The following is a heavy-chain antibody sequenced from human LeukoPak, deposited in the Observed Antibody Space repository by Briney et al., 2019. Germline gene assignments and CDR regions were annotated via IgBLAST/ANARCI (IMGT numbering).Heavy chain of an antibody. D-gene: IGHD3-22*01. CDR3: ARAVSNYYDSSGIATGYFDY. V-gene: IGHV1-46*01. Sequence: ASVKVSCKASGYTFTSYYIHWVRQAPGQGFEWMGIINPSGGSTSYAQKFQGRVTMTRDTSTSTVYMELSSLRSEDTAVDYCARAVSNYYDSSGIATGYFDYWGQGTLVTVS. CDR1: GYTFTSYY. J-gene: IGHJ4*02. CDR2: INPSGGST.